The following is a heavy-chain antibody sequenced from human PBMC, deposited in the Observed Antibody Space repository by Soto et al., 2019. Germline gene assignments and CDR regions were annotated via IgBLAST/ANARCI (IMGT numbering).Heavy chain of an antibody. J-gene: IGHJ5*02. V-gene: IGHV3-23*01. CDR3: AKDYYGSGSALGWFDP. Sequence: EVQLLESGGGLVQPGGSLRLSCAASGFTFSSYAMSWVRQAPGKGLEWVSAISGSGGSTYYADSVKGRFTISRDNSKNQLYLQMNSRRAEDTAVYYCAKDYYGSGSALGWFDPWGQGTLVTGSS. D-gene: IGHD3-10*01. CDR2: ISGSGGST. CDR1: GFTFSSYA.